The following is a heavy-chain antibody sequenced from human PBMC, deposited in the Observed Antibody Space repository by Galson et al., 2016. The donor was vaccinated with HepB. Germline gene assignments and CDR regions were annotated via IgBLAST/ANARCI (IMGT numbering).Heavy chain of an antibody. V-gene: IGHV1-46*01. D-gene: IGHD3-22*01. CDR1: GYAFTKFY. Sequence: SVKVSCKASGYAFTKFYIHWVRQAPGQGLEWMGIINTTAGSTTYEQKFQGRVSMTRDTSTSTVYMELNSLTSEDTAVYFCARSYYSKYFDYWGQATLVTVAS. CDR2: INTTAGST. J-gene: IGHJ4*02. CDR3: ARSYYSKYFDY.